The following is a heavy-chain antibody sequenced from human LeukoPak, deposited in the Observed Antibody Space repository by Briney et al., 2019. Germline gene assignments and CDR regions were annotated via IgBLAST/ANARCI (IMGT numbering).Heavy chain of an antibody. CDR1: GFTFSSYS. CDR2: IRSSSSTI. Sequence: GGSLRLSCAASGFTFSSYSMNWVRQAPGKGLEWVSYIRSSSSTIYYADSVKGRFTISRDNAKNTLNLQMHRLRVEDTAVYYCTRVMWDSSGYPIDYWGQGSLVTVSS. CDR3: TRVMWDSSGYPIDY. D-gene: IGHD3-22*01. J-gene: IGHJ4*02. V-gene: IGHV3-48*01.